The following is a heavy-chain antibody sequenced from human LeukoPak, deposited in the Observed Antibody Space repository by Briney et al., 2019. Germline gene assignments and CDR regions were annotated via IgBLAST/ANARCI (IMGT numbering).Heavy chain of an antibody. D-gene: IGHD4-17*01. CDR3: AVSLRGLRYFDY. Sequence: SVKVSCKASGGTFSSYAISWVRQAPGQGLEWMGGIIPIFGTANYAQKFQGRVTITADESTSTAYMELSSLRSEDTAVYYCAVSLRGLRYFDYWGQGTLVTVSS. CDR2: IIPIFGTA. V-gene: IGHV1-69*01. CDR1: GGTFSSYA. J-gene: IGHJ4*02.